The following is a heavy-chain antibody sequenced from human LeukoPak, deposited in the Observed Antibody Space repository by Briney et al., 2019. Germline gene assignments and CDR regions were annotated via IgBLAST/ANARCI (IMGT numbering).Heavy chain of an antibody. CDR2: IKQDGSEK. J-gene: IGHJ5*02. CDR3: ARYCSSTSCYSDSFDP. CDR1: GFTFSSYW. Sequence: LAGGSLRLSCAASGFTFSSYWMSWVRQAPGKGLEWVANIKQDGSEKYYVDSVKGRFTISRDNAKNSLYLQMNSLRAEDAAVYYCARYCSSTSCYSDSFDPWGQGTLVTVSS. V-gene: IGHV3-7*03. D-gene: IGHD2-2*01.